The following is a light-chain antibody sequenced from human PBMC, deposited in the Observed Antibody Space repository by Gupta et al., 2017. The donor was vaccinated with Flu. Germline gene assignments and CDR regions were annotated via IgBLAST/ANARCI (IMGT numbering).Light chain of an antibody. Sequence: VTLGQPASISCRSSQRLVHSDGNTYLSWFQQRPGQSPRRLINKGSNRDSGVPDRFSGSGSGTDFTLKISRVEAEDVGVYYCMQAKHWLYTFGQGTKLEIK. CDR1: QRLVHSDGNTY. CDR3: MQAKHWLYT. CDR2: KGS. J-gene: IGKJ2*01. V-gene: IGKV2-30*02.